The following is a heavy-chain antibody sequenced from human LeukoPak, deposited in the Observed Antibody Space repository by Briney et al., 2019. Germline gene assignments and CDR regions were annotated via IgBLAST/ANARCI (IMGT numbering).Heavy chain of an antibody. D-gene: IGHD6-6*01. CDR3: AKAREYFYYYDLDV. V-gene: IGHV3-23*01. CDR1: GFTFSSYT. Sequence: GGSLRLSCAASGFTFSSYTMHWVRQAPGRGLEWVSSISGSGGTTYYADSVKGRFTISRDNSKNTLYLQMTSLRAEDTALYFCAKAREYFYYYDLDVWGQGTTVTVSS. CDR2: ISGSGGTT. J-gene: IGHJ6*02.